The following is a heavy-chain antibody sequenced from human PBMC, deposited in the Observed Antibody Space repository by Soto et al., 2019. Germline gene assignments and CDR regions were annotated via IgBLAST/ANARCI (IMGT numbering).Heavy chain of an antibody. V-gene: IGHV1-69*02. J-gene: IGHJ3*02. CDR2: IIPILGIA. CDR1: GGTFSSYT. D-gene: IGHD2-15*01. Sequence: QVQLVQSGAEVKKPGFSVKVSCKASGGTFSSYTISWVRQAPGQGLEWMGRIIPILGIANYAQKFQGRVTITADKSTSTAYMELSSLRSEDTAVYYCARRMASLRHFDIWGQGTMVTVSS. CDR3: ARRMASLRHFDI.